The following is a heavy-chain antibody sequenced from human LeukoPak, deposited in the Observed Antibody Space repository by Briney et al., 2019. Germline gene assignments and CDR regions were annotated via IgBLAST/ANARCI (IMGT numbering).Heavy chain of an antibody. CDR2: INPSGGST. CDR3: ARDVGSGWYYFDY. J-gene: IGHJ4*02. CDR1: GYTFINYY. Sequence: ASVKVSCKASGYTFINYYIHWVRQAPGQGLEWMGIINPSGGSTSYAQKFQGRVTLTRDTSTSTVYMELSSLRSEDTAVYYCARDVGSGWYYFDYWGREPWSPSPQ. V-gene: IGHV1-46*01. D-gene: IGHD6-19*01.